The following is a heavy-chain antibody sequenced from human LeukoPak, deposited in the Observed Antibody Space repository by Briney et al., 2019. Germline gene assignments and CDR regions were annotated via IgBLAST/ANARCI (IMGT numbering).Heavy chain of an antibody. CDR1: GFTFSSFT. D-gene: IGHD3-22*01. CDR3: ARGLGLYYDGSGYSTDPYYFDY. Sequence: GGSLRLSCAASGFTFSSFTMTWVRQTPGKGPEWVAAIGGRGTSTYYADSLEGRFTITRDNSKNTLFLQISSLRVEDTAVYYCARGLGLYYDGSGYSTDPYYFDYWGQGTLVTVSS. V-gene: IGHV3-23*01. CDR2: IGGRGTST. J-gene: IGHJ4*02.